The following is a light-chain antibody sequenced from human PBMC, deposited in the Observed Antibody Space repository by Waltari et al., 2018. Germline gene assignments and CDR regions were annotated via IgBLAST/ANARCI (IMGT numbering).Light chain of an antibody. Sequence: QSALTQPASVSGSPGQSITISCTGTSNDIGDYNYVSWYQQHPGKAPKLMIYDVTKRPSGGSNRFAGSKSGNTASLTISGLQAEDEADYYCSSKRSSSNVVFGNVVFGGGTKLTVL. CDR2: DVT. J-gene: IGLJ2*01. V-gene: IGLV2-14*03. CDR3: SSKRSSSNVVFGNVV. CDR1: SNDIGDYNY.